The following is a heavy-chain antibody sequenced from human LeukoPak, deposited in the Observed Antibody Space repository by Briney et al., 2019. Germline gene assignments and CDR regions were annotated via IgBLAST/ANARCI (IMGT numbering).Heavy chain of an antibody. D-gene: IGHD2-15*01. J-gene: IGHJ4*02. V-gene: IGHV3-74*01. CDR1: GFTFSTYW. CDR3: AKSRRAYCSGGSCFGLWHY. Sequence: GGSLTLSCAASGFTFSTYWMHWVRQAPGKGRVWVSRINSDESSTTYADSVKGGFTISRDNAKNTLYLQMNSLRAEDTAVYYCAKSRRAYCSGGSCFGLWHYWGQGTLVTVSS. CDR2: INSDESST.